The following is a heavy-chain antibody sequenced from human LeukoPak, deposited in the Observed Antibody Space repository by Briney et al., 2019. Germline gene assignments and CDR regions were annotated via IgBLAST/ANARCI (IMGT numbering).Heavy chain of an antibody. CDR1: GFTFSTYA. V-gene: IGHV3-64D*06. Sequence: GGSLRLSCAASGFTFSTYAMHWVRQTPGKGLEYVSAISSNGGSTYYADSVKGRFTISRDNSKNTLYLQMSSLRAEDTAVYYCVGGSGWYGEFDYWGQGTLVTVSS. J-gene: IGHJ4*02. CDR2: ISSNGGST. CDR3: VGGSGWYGEFDY. D-gene: IGHD6-19*01.